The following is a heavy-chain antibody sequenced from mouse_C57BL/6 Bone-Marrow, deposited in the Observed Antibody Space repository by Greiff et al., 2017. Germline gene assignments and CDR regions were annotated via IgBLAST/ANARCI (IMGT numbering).Heavy chain of an antibody. V-gene: IGHV1-50*01. CDR2: IDPSDSYT. J-gene: IGHJ2*01. CDR1: GYTFTSYW. Sequence: QVHVKQPGAELVKPGASVKLSCKASGYTFTSYWMQWVKQRPGQGLEWIGEIDPSDSYTNYNQKFKGKATLTVDTSSSTAYMQLSSLTSEDSAVYYCASGSDYYGSIYFDYWGQGTTLTVSS. CDR3: ASGSDYYGSIYFDY. D-gene: IGHD1-1*01.